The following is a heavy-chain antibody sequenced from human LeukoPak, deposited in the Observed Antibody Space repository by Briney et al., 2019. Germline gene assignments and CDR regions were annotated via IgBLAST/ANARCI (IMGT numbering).Heavy chain of an antibody. V-gene: IGHV1-18*01. CDR2: ISAYNGNT. CDR1: GYTFTSYG. J-gene: IGHJ6*03. D-gene: IGHD1-14*01. CDR3: ARDHFVTAAGIYYYYYMDV. Sequence: GASVKVSCRASGYTFTSYGISWVRQAPGQGLEWMGWISAYNGNTNYAQKLQGRVTMTTDTSTSTAYMELRSLRSDDTAVYYCARDHFVTAAGIYYYYYMDVWGKGTTVTVSS.